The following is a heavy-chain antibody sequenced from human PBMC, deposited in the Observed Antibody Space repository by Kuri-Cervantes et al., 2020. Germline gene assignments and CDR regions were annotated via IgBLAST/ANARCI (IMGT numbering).Heavy chain of an antibody. CDR3: ARDDRIAAAGNDAFDI. CDR1: GFTFSSYS. V-gene: IGHV3-21*01. CDR2: ISSSGSYI. Sequence: GGSLRLSCAASGFTFSSYSMNWVRQAPGKGLEWVSSISSSGSYIYYADSVKGRFTISRDNAKNSLYLQMNSLRAEDTAVYYCARDDRIAAAGNDAFDIWGQGTMVTDSS. J-gene: IGHJ3*02. D-gene: IGHD6-13*01.